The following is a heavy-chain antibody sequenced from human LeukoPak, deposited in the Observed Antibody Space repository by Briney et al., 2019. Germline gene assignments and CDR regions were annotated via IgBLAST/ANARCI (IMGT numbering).Heavy chain of an antibody. J-gene: IGHJ3*01. Sequence: GGSLRLSFAASAFSVGSNYMSWVRQAPGKGLEWVSLIYSGGSRNYSDSVKGRFTISRDSSKNTLYLQMNSLRAEDTAVYYCARDSVGPFRRSPTNAFDVWGQGTMVTVSS. CDR2: IYSGGSR. V-gene: IGHV3-66*01. D-gene: IGHD4-23*01. CDR3: ARDSVGPFRRSPTNAFDV. CDR1: AFSVGSNY.